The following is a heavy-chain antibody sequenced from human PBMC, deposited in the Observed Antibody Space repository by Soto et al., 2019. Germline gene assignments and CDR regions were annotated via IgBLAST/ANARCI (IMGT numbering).Heavy chain of an antibody. CDR1: GFTFSSHA. CDR2: ISGSGGST. D-gene: IGHD3-16*01. Sequence: GGSLRLSCAASGFTFSSHAMSWVRQAPGKGLEWVSAISGSGGSTYYADSVKGRFTISRDNSKNTLYLQMNSLRAEDTAVYYCAKDTVSDYIWGSSGFDYWGQGTLVTVSS. J-gene: IGHJ4*02. V-gene: IGHV3-23*01. CDR3: AKDTVSDYIWGSSGFDY.